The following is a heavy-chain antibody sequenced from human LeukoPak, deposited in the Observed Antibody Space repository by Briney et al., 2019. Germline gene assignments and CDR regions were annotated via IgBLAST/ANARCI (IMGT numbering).Heavy chain of an antibody. CDR1: GGSISSGGYS. Sequence: PSQTLSLTCAVSGGSISSGGYSWSWIRQPPGKGLEWIGYIYHSGSTFYNPSLKSRVTISVDRSKYQFSLKLSSVTAADTAVYYCARENQRYCSGGSCYANRGPVDYWGQGTLVTVSS. J-gene: IGHJ4*02. CDR2: IYHSGST. V-gene: IGHV4-30-2*01. D-gene: IGHD2-15*01. CDR3: ARENQRYCSGGSCYANRGPVDY.